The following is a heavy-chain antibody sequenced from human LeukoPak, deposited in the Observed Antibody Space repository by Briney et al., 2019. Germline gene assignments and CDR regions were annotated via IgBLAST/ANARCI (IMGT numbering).Heavy chain of an antibody. J-gene: IGHJ4*02. CDR3: AREVSGRYDLDQVFDY. V-gene: IGHV4-31*03. CDR1: GGSISSGGYY. D-gene: IGHD5-12*01. Sequence: KASETLSLTCTVSGGSISSGGYYWSWIRQHPGKGLEWIVYIYYSGSTYYNPSLKSRVTISVDTSKNQFSLKLSSVTAADTAVYYCAREVSGRYDLDQVFDYWGQGTLVTVSS. CDR2: IYYSGST.